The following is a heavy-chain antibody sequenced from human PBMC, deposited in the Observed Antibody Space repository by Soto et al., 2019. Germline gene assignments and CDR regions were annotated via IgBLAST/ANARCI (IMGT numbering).Heavy chain of an antibody. CDR1: GGSISSSNW. J-gene: IGHJ6*02. D-gene: IGHD2-8*01. CDR3: ERRGYCTKGVCYYGMDV. V-gene: IGHV4-4*02. CDR2: IYHSGST. Sequence: SETLSLTCAVSGGSISSSNWWSWVRQPPGKGLEWIGEIYHSGSTNYNPSLKSRVTISVDKSKNQFSLKLSSVTAADTAVYYCERRGYCTKGVCYYGMDVWGQGTTVTVSS.